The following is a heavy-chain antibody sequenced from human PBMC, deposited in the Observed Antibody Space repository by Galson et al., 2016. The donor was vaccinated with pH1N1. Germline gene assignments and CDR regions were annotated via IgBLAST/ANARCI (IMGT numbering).Heavy chain of an antibody. V-gene: IGHV4-39*07. J-gene: IGHJ4*02. CDR1: GGSISSSSYY. Sequence: SETLSLTCTVSGGSISSSSYYWGWFRQPPGKGLEWIGRMYTSGTTTYNPSLESRVSISVDTSKNQFSLRLSSVTAADTAVYFCARDRLALTGIFDYWGQGALVTVSS. CDR3: ARDRLALTGIFDY. D-gene: IGHD3-10*01. CDR2: MYTSGTT.